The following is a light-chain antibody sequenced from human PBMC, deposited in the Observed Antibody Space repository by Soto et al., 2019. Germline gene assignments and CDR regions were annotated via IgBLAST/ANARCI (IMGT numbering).Light chain of an antibody. CDR1: QGISSY. J-gene: IGKJ1*01. V-gene: IGKV1-8*01. CDR3: QQSNSFPWT. CDR2: AAS. Sequence: AIRMTQSPSSFSASTGDRVTITCRASQGISSYLAWYQQKPGKAPKLLIYAASTLQSGVPSRFSGSGSGTAFTLTISSLQPEDFATYYCQQSNSFPWTFGQGTKVDIK.